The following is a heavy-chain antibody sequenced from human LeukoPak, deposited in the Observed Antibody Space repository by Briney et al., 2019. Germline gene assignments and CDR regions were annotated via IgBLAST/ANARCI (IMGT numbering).Heavy chain of an antibody. J-gene: IGHJ1*01. CDR3: ARESSGWYGDGD. V-gene: IGHV1-69*05. CDR2: IIPTFGTA. D-gene: IGHD6-19*01. CDR1: GGTFSSYA. Sequence: ASVKVSCKASGGTFSSYAISWVRQAPGQGLEWMGRIIPTFGTANYAQKFQGRVTITTDESTSTAYMELSSLRSEDTAVFYCARESSGWYGDGDWGQGTLVTVSS.